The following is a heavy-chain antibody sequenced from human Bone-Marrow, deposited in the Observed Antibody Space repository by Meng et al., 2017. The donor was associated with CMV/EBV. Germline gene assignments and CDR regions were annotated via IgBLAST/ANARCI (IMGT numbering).Heavy chain of an antibody. CDR2: INPNSGGT. CDR3: AREPSGPPLYYFDY. V-gene: IGHV1-2*02. Sequence: ASVKVSCKASGYTFTGYYMHWVRQAPGQGLEWIGWINPNSGGTNYVQKFQGRVTMTRDTSISTAYMELSRLRSDDAAVYYCAREPSGPPLYYFDYGGQGTLVTVSS. CDR1: GYTFTGYY. J-gene: IGHJ4*02. D-gene: IGHD2-15*01.